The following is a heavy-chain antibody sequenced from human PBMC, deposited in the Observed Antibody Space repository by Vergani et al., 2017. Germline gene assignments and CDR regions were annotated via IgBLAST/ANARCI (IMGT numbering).Heavy chain of an antibody. D-gene: IGHD4-23*01. CDR2: ISYDGSNK. V-gene: IGHV3-30*18. J-gene: IGHJ5*02. CDR1: GFTFSSYG. Sequence: QVQLVESGGGVVQPGRSLRLSCAASGFTFSSYGMHWVRQAPGKGLEWVAVISYDGSNKYYADSVKGRFTISRDNSKNTLYLQMNSLRAEDTAVYYCAKDPGDKSLHTVGWFDPGGQGTLVTVSS. CDR3: AKDPGDKSLHTVGWFDP.